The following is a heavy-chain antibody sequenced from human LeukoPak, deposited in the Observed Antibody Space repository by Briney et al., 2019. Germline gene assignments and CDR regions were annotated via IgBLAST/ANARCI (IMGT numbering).Heavy chain of an antibody. J-gene: IGHJ6*04. Sequence: GGSLRLSCAASGFTFNRYWMSWVRQAPGKGLEWVSAISGSGGSTYYADSVKGRFTISRDNAKNSLYLQMNSLRAEDTAVYYCAELGITMIGGVWGKGTTVTISS. V-gene: IGHV3-23*01. CDR3: AELGITMIGGV. CDR1: GFTFNRYW. CDR2: ISGSGGST. D-gene: IGHD3-10*02.